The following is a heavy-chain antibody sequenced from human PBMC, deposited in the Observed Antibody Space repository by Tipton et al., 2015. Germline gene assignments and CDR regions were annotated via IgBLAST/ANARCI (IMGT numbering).Heavy chain of an antibody. CDR2: ISVSGDRT. CDR3: AKESGSNSEFDC. Sequence: GSLRLSCAAAKFTFSNYAMTWVRQAPGKGLEWVSGISVSGDRTYYADSVTGRFTISRDDSKNTVYLQMNSLRAEDTAIYYCAKESGSNSEFDCWGQGTLVSVSS. D-gene: IGHD6-13*01. CDR1: KFTFSNYA. J-gene: IGHJ5*01. V-gene: IGHV3-23*01.